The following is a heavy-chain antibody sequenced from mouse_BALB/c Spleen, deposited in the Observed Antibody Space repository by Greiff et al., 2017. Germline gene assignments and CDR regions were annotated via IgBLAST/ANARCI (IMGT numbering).Heavy chain of an antibody. V-gene: IGHV1-9*01. CDR3: ARWLVYYAMDY. J-gene: IGHJ4*01. CDR2: ILPGSGST. D-gene: IGHD1-1*02. CDR1: GYTFRSYW. Sequence: VQLQQSGAELMKPGASVKISCKATGYTFRSYWIEWVKQRPGHGLEWIGEILPGSGSTNYNEKFKGKATFTADTSSNTAYMQLSSLTSEDSAVYYCARWLVYYAMDYWGQGTSVTVSS.